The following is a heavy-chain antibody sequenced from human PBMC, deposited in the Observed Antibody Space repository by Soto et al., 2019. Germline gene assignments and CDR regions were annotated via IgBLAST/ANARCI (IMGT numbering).Heavy chain of an antibody. CDR1: GYSFNDYY. CDR2: INYSGGST. J-gene: IGHJ1*01. CDR3: ARMTTLTGFERFQD. Sequence: QVQLVQSGGEVRKPGASVKLSCKASGYSFNDYYIHWVRQGPGQALEWIGMINYSGGSTTYAERFQDRLTLTRDKSTRTVYMELSSLSSADTTNYYCARMTTLTGFERFQDWGQGTLVSVSS. D-gene: IGHD3-9*01. V-gene: IGHV1-46*02.